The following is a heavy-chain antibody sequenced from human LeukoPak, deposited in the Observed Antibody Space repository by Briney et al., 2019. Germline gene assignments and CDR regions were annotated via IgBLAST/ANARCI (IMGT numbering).Heavy chain of an antibody. J-gene: IGHJ4*02. Sequence: GGSLRLSCAASGFTFDDFAMSWVRQAPGKGLEWVSDINWNGGSTGYADSVKGRFTISRDNAKNSLYLQMNSLRAEDTALYYCAREEFDYWGQGTLVTVSS. CDR3: AREEFDY. CDR1: GFTFDDFA. CDR2: INWNGGST. V-gene: IGHV3-20*04.